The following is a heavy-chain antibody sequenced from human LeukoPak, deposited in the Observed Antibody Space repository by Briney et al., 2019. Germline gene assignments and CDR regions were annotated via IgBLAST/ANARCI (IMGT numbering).Heavy chain of an antibody. J-gene: IGHJ4*02. V-gene: IGHV3-23*01. D-gene: IGHD6-13*01. CDR2: ISGSGGST. CDR1: GFTFSSYA. CDR3: ANGRYSSSWYYY. Sequence: RGSLRLSYAASGFTFSSYAISWVRQAPGKGLGWVSAISGSGGSTYYADSVKGRFTISRDNSKNTLYLQMNSLRAKDTAVYYYANGRYSSSWYYYWGQGTLVTVSS.